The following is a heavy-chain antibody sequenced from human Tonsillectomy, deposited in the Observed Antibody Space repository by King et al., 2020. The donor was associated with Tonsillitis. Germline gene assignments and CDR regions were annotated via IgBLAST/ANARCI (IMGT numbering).Heavy chain of an antibody. CDR2: IYYSGIT. V-gene: IGHV4-59*01. CDR3: ARGGRDSGSPGRVDY. D-gene: IGHD1-26*01. Sequence: QLQESGPGLVKPSETLSLTCTVSGGSISSYYWNWIRQPPGKELEWVGYIYYSGITNYNPALKSRVTLSVYTSQNQFSLKLTSVTAADTAVYYCARGGRDSGSPGRVDYWGQGTLVTVSS. J-gene: IGHJ4*02. CDR1: GGSISSYY.